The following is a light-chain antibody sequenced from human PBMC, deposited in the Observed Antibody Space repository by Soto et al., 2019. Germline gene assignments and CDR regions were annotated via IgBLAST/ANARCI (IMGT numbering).Light chain of an antibody. CDR1: SGHSSYI. Sequence: QLVLTQSSSASASLGSSVKLTCTLSSGHSSYIIAWHQQQPGKAPRYLMKLEGSGSYNKGSGVPDRFPGSSSGADRYLTISNLHSEDEADYYCETWDSNTRVFGGGTKVTVL. V-gene: IGLV4-60*03. CDR3: ETWDSNTRV. CDR2: LEGSGSY. J-gene: IGLJ3*02.